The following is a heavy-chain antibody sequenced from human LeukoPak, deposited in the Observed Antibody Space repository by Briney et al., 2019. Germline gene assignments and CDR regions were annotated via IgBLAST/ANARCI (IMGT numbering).Heavy chain of an antibody. Sequence: SQTLSLTCTVSGGSISSGSYYWNWIRQPAGKGLEWIGRIYTSGSTNYNPSLKSRVTISVDTSKNQFSLKLSSVTAADTAVYYCASGYCSSTSCHPPYYGMDVWGQGTTVTVSS. D-gene: IGHD2-2*01. V-gene: IGHV4-61*02. CDR1: GGSISSGSYY. CDR3: ASGYCSSTSCHPPYYGMDV. CDR2: IYTSGST. J-gene: IGHJ6*02.